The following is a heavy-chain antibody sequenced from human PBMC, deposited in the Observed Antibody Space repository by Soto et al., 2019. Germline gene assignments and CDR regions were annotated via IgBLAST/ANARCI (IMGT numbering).Heavy chain of an antibody. V-gene: IGHV1-69*05. CDR3: ATGAGSGYSYGSSHFGY. D-gene: IGHD5-18*01. J-gene: IGHJ4*02. CDR2: IIPIFGTA. CDR1: GGTFSSYA. Sequence: QVQLVQSGAEVKKPGSSVKVSCKASGGTFSSYAISWVRQAPGQGLEWMGGIIPIFGTANYAQKFQGRVTLTTDEYTSTAYMELSSLRSEDTAVYYCATGAGSGYSYGSSHFGYSGQGTLVTVSS.